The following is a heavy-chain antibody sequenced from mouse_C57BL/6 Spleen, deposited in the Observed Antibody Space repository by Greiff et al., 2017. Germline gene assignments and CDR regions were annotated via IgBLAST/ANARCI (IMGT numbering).Heavy chain of an antibody. V-gene: IGHV1-19*01. CDR1: GYTFTDYY. J-gene: IGHJ2*01. Sequence: VQLQQSGPVLVKPGASVKMSCKASGYTFTDYYMNWVKQSHGKSLEWIGVINPYNGGTSYNQKFKGKATLTVDKSSSTAYMELSSLTSEDSAVYYCARRGVYYFDYWGQGTTLTVSS. CDR3: ARRGVYYFDY. CDR2: INPYNGGT.